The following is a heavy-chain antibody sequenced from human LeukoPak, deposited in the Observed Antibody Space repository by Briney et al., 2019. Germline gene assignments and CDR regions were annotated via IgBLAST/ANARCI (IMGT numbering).Heavy chain of an antibody. CDR3: ARTKGEQWLTTQGYDAFDI. CDR2: IYYSGST. D-gene: IGHD6-19*01. V-gene: IGHV4-59*01. Sequence: PSETLSLTCTVSGGSISSYYWSWIRQPPGKGLEWIGYIYYSGSTNYNPSLKSRVTISVDTSKNQFSLKLSSVTAADTAVYYSARTKGEQWLTTQGYDAFDIWGQGTMVTVSS. J-gene: IGHJ3*02. CDR1: GGSISSYY.